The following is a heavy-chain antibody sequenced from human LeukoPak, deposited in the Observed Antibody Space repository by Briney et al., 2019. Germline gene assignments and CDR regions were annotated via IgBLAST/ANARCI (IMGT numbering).Heavy chain of an antibody. CDR2: MYSSGST. CDR3: ARARGGYDATFEY. J-gene: IGHJ4*02. D-gene: IGHD5-12*01. Sequence: MSSQTLSLTCSVSGASINSGSYYGAWIRQPAGKGREWIGRMYSSGSTDYNPSLTSRVTISSDMSKNQFSLKVSSVTAADTAVYYCARARGGYDATFEYWGQGSLVTVSS. V-gene: IGHV4-61*02. CDR1: GASINSGSYY.